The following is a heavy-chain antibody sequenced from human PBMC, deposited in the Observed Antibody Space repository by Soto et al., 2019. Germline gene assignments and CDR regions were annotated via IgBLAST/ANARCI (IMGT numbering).Heavy chain of an antibody. V-gene: IGHV1-18*01. D-gene: IGHD4-17*01. J-gene: IGHJ6*03. CDR1: GYTFTSYG. CDR3: ARYARLRGIYYYYMDV. Sequence: QVQLVQSGAEVKKPGASVKVSCKASGYTFTSYGISWVRQAPGQGLEWMGWISAYNGNTNYAQKLQGRVTMTIDTSTSTAYMERRSLRSDDTAVYYCARYARLRGIYYYYMDVWGKGTTVTVSS. CDR2: ISAYNGNT.